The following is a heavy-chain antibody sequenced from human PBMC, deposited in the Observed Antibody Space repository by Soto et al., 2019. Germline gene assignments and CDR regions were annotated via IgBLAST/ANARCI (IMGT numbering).Heavy chain of an antibody. CDR3: ARVDFWSGYYMAPIDP. V-gene: IGHV4-59*01. D-gene: IGHD3-3*01. Sequence: PSETLSLTCTVSGGSISSYYWSWIRQPPGKGLEWIGYIYYSGSTNYNPSLKSRVTISVDTSKNQFSLKLSSVTAADTAVYYCARVDFWSGYYMAPIDPWGQGTLVTVS. CDR2: IYYSGST. J-gene: IGHJ5*02. CDR1: GGSISSYY.